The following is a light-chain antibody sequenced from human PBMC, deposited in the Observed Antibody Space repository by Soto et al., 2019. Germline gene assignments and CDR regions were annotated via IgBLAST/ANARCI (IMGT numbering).Light chain of an antibody. CDR2: DVS. CDR1: SSDVGGYNY. J-gene: IGLJ1*01. CDR3: CSYAGSYTYG. V-gene: IGLV2-11*01. Sequence: QSVLTQPRSVSGSPGQSVTISCTGTSSDVGGYNYASWYQQHPGKAPKLMIYDVSKRPSGVPDRFSGSKSGNTASLTISGLQAEDEADYYCCSYAGSYTYGFGTGTKVTVL.